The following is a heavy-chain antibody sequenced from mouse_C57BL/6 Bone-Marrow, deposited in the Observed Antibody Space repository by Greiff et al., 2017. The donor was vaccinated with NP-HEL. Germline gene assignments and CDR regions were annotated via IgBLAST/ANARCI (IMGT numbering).Heavy chain of an antibody. V-gene: IGHV1-42*01. CDR2: INPSTGGT. J-gene: IGHJ1*03. Sequence: EVQLQQSGPELVKPGASVKISCKASGYSFTRYYMNWVKQSPEKSLEWIGEINPSTGGTTYNQKFKAKATLTVDKSSSTAYMQLKSLTSEDSAVYYCARRYFDVWGTGTTVTVSS. CDR1: GYSFTRYY. CDR3: ARRYFDV.